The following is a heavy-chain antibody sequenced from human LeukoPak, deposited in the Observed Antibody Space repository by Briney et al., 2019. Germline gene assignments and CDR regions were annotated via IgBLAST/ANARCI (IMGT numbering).Heavy chain of an antibody. CDR2: ISAYNGNT. Sequence: ASVKVSCKASGYTFTSYGISWVRQAPGQGLEWMGWISAYNGNTNYAQKLQGRVTMTRDTSISTAYMELSSLRSDDSAVYFCSRASTIAAPGSIPNDFWGQGTLVTVSS. CDR1: GYTFTSYG. J-gene: IGHJ4*02. V-gene: IGHV1-18*01. D-gene: IGHD6-13*01. CDR3: SRASTIAAPGSIPNDF.